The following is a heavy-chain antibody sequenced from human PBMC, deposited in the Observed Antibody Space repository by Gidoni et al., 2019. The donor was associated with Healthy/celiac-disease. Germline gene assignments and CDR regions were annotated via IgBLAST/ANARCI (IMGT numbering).Heavy chain of an antibody. CDR1: GFTFRGYA. J-gene: IGHJ4*02. CDR3: AKRRKWELGPFDY. D-gene: IGHD1-26*01. CDR2: ISGRGGST. V-gene: IGHV3-23*01. Sequence: EVQLLESGGGLVQPGGSLRLSCAASGFTFRGYAMGGVRQPPGMGLGWGGAISGRGGSTNDGDSVKGRFTIARDNSKNTLELQMNSLRAEDTAVYYCAKRRKWELGPFDYWGQGTLVTVSS.